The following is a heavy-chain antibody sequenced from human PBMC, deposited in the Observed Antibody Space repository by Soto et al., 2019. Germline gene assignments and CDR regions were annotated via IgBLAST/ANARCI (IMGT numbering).Heavy chain of an antibody. CDR3: ARDAWTSGSGSGAYYYGMDV. V-gene: IGHV4-59*01. CDR1: GGSISSYY. CDR2: IYYSGST. J-gene: IGHJ6*02. Sequence: PSETLSLTCTVSGGSISSYYWSWIRQPPGKGLEWIGYIYYSGSTNYNPSLKSRVTISVDTSKNQFSLKLSSVTAADTAVYYCARDAWTSGSGSGAYYYGMDVWGQGTTVTVSS. D-gene: IGHD1-26*01.